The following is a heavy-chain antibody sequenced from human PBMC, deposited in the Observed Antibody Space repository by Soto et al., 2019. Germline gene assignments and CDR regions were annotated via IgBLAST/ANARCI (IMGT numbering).Heavy chain of an antibody. J-gene: IGHJ5*02. D-gene: IGHD6-13*01. Sequence: ASVKVSCKASGYTFTRYYMHWVRQAPGQGLEWMGIINPSGGSTSYAQKFQGRVTMTRDTSTSTVYMELSSLRSEDTAVYYCARVAPGIAAAGTVVRFDPWGQGTLVTVSS. CDR1: GYTFTRYY. CDR2: INPSGGST. V-gene: IGHV1-46*03. CDR3: ARVAPGIAAAGTVVRFDP.